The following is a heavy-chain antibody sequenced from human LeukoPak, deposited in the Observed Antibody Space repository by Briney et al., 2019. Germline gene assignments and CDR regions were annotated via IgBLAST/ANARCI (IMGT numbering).Heavy chain of an antibody. CDR2: INHSRRT. J-gene: IGHJ4*02. V-gene: IGHV4-34*01. D-gene: IGHD5-12*01. Sequence: PSETLSLTCAVDGGTFSGYYWSWIRQPPGKGLEWIGEINHSRRTTYNPSLKSRVTISVDTSKNQFSLKLSSVTAADTAVYYCARRGNSGYDYWGQGTLVTVSS. CDR3: ARRGNSGYDY. CDR1: GGTFSGYY.